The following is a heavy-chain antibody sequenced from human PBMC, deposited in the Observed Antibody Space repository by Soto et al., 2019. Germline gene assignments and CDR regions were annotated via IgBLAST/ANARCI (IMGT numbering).Heavy chain of an antibody. CDR1: GFTFSSYS. CDR3: ASAIAYCGGDCTDYYYYYYIDV. V-gene: IGHV3-21*01. Sequence: GGSLRLSCAASGFTFSSYSMNWVRQAPGKGLEWVSSISSSSSYIYYADSVKGRFTISRDNAKNSLYLQMNSLRAEDTAVYYCASAIAYCGGDCTDYYYYYYIDVWGKGTTVTVSS. D-gene: IGHD2-21*01. CDR2: ISSSSSYI. J-gene: IGHJ6*03.